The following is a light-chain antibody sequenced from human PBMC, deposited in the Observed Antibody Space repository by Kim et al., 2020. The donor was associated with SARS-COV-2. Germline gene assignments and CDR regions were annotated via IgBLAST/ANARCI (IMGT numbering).Light chain of an antibody. CDR1: SGSIASNY. CDR2: DND. Sequence: GKTVTISCTRSSGSIASNYVQWYQQRPGSSPTAVIYDNDQRPSGVPDRFSGSIDSSSDSASLTISGLKPEDEADYYCQSYGSSTWVFGGGTQLTVL. J-gene: IGLJ3*02. CDR3: QSYGSSTWV. V-gene: IGLV6-57*01.